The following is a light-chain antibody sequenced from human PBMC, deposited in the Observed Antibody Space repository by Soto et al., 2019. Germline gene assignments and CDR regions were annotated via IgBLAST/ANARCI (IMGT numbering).Light chain of an antibody. CDR3: SSYAGSNLWV. Sequence: QSALTQSPSASGSPGQSVTISCTGTSSDAGNYKYVSWYQQHPGKAPKLMIYEVSKRPSGVPDRFSGSKSGNTASLTVSGLQVEDEADYYCSSYAGSNLWVFGGGTKLTVL. V-gene: IGLV2-8*01. CDR2: EVS. CDR1: SSDAGNYKY. J-gene: IGLJ3*02.